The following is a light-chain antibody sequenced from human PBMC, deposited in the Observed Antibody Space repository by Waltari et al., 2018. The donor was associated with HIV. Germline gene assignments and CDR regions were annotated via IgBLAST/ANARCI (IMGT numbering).Light chain of an antibody. CDR2: KDS. Sequence: SYELTQAPSLSVPPGQTAKITCSGDTLSKHYVYWYQHTVGQAPVMIISKDSERISVIPTRFSASSSGTTATLIISGVLAEDEADYYCQSAHSSATIVGGGTRLTVL. V-gene: IGLV3-25*03. CDR1: TLSKHY. J-gene: IGLJ2*01. CDR3: QSAHSSATI.